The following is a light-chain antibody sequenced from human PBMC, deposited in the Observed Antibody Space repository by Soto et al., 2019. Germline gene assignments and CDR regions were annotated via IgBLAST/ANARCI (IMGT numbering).Light chain of an antibody. CDR1: NSDVGNYNH. J-gene: IGLJ2*01. CDR3: CSFARGSTWI. Sequence: QSALTQPASVSGSPGQSITISCTGTNSDVGNYNHVSWYQQHPGKAPKLMIYEVTKRPSGVSDRFSGSKSVNTASLTISGLQAEDEADYYCCSFARGSTWIFGAGTKLTVL. V-gene: IGLV2-23*02. CDR2: EVT.